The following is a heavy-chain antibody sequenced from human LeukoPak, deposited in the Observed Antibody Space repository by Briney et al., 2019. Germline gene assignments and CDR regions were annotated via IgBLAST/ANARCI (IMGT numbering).Heavy chain of an antibody. Sequence: PGGSLRLSCAASGFTFSSHWMYWVRQSPGKGLMWVSRINSDGSSTTYADSVKGRFTISRDNAKNTLYLQMNSLRVEDTAVYYCARGLAGYMDVWGKGTTVTASS. CDR2: INSDGSST. CDR1: GFTFSSHW. V-gene: IGHV3-74*03. J-gene: IGHJ6*03. CDR3: ARGLAGYMDV. D-gene: IGHD2-21*01.